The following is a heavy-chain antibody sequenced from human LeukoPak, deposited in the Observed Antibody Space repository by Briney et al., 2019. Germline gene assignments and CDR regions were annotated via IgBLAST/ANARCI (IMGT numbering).Heavy chain of an antibody. Sequence: GGSLRLSCAASGFTFSSYGMSWVRQAPGKGLEWVSSISGSGVGTHYADSVKGRFTISRDNSKNTLYVQMHSLRAEDTAVYYCAKGGIAVAGTSYYYYMDVWGKGTTVTISS. J-gene: IGHJ6*03. CDR1: GFTFSSYG. V-gene: IGHV3-23*01. CDR2: ISGSGVGT. D-gene: IGHD6-19*01. CDR3: AKGGIAVAGTSYYYYMDV.